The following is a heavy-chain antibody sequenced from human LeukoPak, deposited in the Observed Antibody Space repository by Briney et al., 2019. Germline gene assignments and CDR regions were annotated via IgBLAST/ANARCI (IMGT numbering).Heavy chain of an antibody. CDR3: ARVGPGVLRFLEWLPPFDP. CDR1: GGSISNYY. V-gene: IGHV4-59*01. D-gene: IGHD3-3*01. CDR2: IYYSGST. Sequence: SETLSLTCSVSGGSISNYYWSWIRQPPGKGLEWIGYIYYSGSTNYNPPLKSRVTISVDTSKNQFSLKLSSVTAADTAVYYCARVGPGVLRFLEWLPPFDPWGQGTLVTVSS. J-gene: IGHJ5*02.